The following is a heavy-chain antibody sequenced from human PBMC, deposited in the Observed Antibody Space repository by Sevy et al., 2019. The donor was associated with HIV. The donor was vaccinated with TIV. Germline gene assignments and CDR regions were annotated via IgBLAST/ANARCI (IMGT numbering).Heavy chain of an antibody. CDR3: ARMKVRGSNAPNWFDP. J-gene: IGHJ5*02. CDR2: ISYDGSNK. Sequence: GGSLRLSCAASGFTFSSYAMHWVRQAPGKGLEWVAVISYDGSNKYYADSAKGRFTISRDNSKNTLYLQMNSLRAEDTAVYYCARMKVRGSNAPNWFDPWGPGTLVTVSS. CDR1: GFTFSSYA. D-gene: IGHD3-10*01. V-gene: IGHV3-30-3*01.